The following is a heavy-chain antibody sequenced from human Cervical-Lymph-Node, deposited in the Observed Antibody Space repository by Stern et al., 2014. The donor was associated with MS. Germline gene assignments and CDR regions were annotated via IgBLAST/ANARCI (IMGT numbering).Heavy chain of an antibody. CDR1: GFSFYTFG. J-gene: IGHJ4*02. Sequence: VQLVESGGGVVQPGRSLRLSCAASGFSFYTFGMHWVRQAPGKGLEWVAFISYDGKNRYFADSVKGRFTISRDDSKNTLYLQMNSLRVEDTAVYYCAKDLSYPWSFDSWGQGTLVTVSS. D-gene: IGHD1-26*01. V-gene: IGHV3-30*18. CDR2: ISYDGKNR. CDR3: AKDLSYPWSFDS.